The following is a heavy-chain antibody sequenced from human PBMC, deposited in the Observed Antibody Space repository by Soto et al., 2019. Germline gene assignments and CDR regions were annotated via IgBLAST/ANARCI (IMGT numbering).Heavy chain of an antibody. CDR2: IYYSGST. V-gene: IGHV4-31*03. D-gene: IGHD6-6*01. CDR1: GGSISSGGYY. Sequence: SETLSLTCTVSGGSISSGGYYWSWIRQHPGKGLEWIGYIYYSGSTYYNPSLKSRVTISVDTSKNQFSLKLSSVTAADTAVYYCARDSRNIAARALDYWGQEPWSPSPQ. J-gene: IGHJ4*01. CDR3: ARDSRNIAARALDY.